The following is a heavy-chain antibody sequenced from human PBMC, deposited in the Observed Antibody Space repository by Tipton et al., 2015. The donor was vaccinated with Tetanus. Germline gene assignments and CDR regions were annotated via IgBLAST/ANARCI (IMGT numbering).Heavy chain of an antibody. Sequence: TLSLTCAVNGGSFSGYYWGWIRQPPGKGLEWIASIYFEGSTYYSPSLESRVTIAVDTSQNVFSLRLTAVTAADTAVYYCARHLYGYWFDPWGQGTLVTVSS. V-gene: IGHV4-39*02. CDR2: IYFEGST. J-gene: IGHJ5*02. CDR1: GGSFSGYY. CDR3: ARHLYGYWFDP. D-gene: IGHD3-10*01.